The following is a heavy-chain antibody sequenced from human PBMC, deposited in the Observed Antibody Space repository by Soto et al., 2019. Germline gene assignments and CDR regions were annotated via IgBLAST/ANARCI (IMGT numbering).Heavy chain of an antibody. CDR1: GGSFSGYY. V-gene: IGHV4-34*01. J-gene: IGHJ4*02. CDR2: INHSGST. D-gene: IGHD6-19*01. CDR3: ARVSSSGWYPRDY. Sequence: SETLSLTCAVYGGSFSGYYWSWIRQPPGKGLEWIGEINHSGSTNYNPALKSRVTISVDTSMNQFSLKLSAVTAADTAVYYCARVSSSGWYPRDYWGQGTLVTVSS.